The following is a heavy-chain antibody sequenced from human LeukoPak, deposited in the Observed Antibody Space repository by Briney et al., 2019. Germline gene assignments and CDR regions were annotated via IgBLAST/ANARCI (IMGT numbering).Heavy chain of an antibody. J-gene: IGHJ4*02. CDR2: ISAYNGNT. V-gene: IGHV1-18*01. Sequence: ASVKVSCKASGCTFTSYGISWVRQAPGQGLEWMGWISAYNGNTNYAQKLQGRVTMTTDTSTSTAYMELRSLRSDDTAVYYCARVVTDILTGYYNVGSDYWGQGTLVTVSS. D-gene: IGHD3-9*01. CDR3: ARVVTDILTGYYNVGSDY. CDR1: GCTFTSYG.